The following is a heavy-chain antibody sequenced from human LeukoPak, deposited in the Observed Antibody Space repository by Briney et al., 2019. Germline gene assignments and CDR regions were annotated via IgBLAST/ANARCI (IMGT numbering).Heavy chain of an antibody. CDR2: IYYSGST. V-gene: IGHV4-39*01. D-gene: IGHD3-22*01. CDR3: ANPGKLYYYDSSGYPAHYLDS. CDR1: GGSIYNSAYH. Sequence: PSETLSLTCSVSGGSIYNSAYHWGWIRQPPGKGLEWIGSIYYSGSTYYNPSLKSRVTISVDTSKNQFSLKLSSVTAADTAVCYCANPGKLYYYDSSGYPAHYLDSWGKGTLVTVSS. J-gene: IGHJ4*02.